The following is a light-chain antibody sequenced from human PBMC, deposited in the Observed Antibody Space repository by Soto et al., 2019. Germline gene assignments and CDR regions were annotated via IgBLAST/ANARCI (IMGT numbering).Light chain of an antibody. CDR3: QQYGSSPPFYT. Sequence: EIVLTQSPDTLSLSPGERATLSCRASQSLTSTYLAWYQQKPGQAPRLLIYGVSSRATGIPDRFSGSGSRTDFTLTISRLEPEDFAVYCCQQYGSSPPFYTFGEGTKLEIK. J-gene: IGKJ2*01. CDR1: QSLTSTY. V-gene: IGKV3-20*01. CDR2: GVS.